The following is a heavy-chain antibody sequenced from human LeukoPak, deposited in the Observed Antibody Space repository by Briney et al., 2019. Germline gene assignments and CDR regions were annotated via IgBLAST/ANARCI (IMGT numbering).Heavy chain of an antibody. CDR2: IYHSGST. V-gene: IGHV4-38-2*02. Sequence: PSETLSLTCTVSGYSISSGYYWGWIRQPPGKGLEWIGSIYHSGSTYYNPSLKSRVTISVDTSKNQFSLKLSSVTAADTAVYYCARTTIERDYYMDVWGKGTTVTVSS. CDR3: ARTTIERDYYMDV. J-gene: IGHJ6*03. CDR1: GYSISSGYY. D-gene: IGHD3-9*01.